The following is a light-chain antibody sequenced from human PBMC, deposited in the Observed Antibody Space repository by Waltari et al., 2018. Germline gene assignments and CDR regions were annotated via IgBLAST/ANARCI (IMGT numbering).Light chain of an antibody. Sequence: QSALIQPRAVSRSPGQSVIISCTGASSDVGSYDYVSWYQQHPGKAPTRIIYDVNNRPSGVPDRFSGSKSGSTAYLTIAGLQAEDEADYYCCSYAGNYANYVFGTGTKLT. CDR2: DVN. J-gene: IGLJ1*01. CDR1: SSDVGSYDY. V-gene: IGLV2-11*01. CDR3: CSYAGNYANYV.